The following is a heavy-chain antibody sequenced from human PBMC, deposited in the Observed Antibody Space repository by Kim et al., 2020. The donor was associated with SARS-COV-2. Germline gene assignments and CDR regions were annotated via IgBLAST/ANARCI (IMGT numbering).Heavy chain of an antibody. V-gene: IGHV1-69*13. CDR2: IIPIFGTA. CDR1: GGTFSSYA. Sequence: SVKVSCKASGGTFSSYAISWVRQAPGQGLEWMGGIIPIFGTANYAQKFQGRVTITADESTSTAYMELSSLRSEDTAVYYCAHTHYDILTGYEHYYYYYGMDVWGQGTTVTVSS. CDR3: AHTHYDILTGYEHYYYYYGMDV. D-gene: IGHD3-9*01. J-gene: IGHJ6*02.